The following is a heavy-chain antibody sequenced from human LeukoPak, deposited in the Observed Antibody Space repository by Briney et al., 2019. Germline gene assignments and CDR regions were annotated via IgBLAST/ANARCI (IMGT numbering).Heavy chain of an antibody. V-gene: IGHV3-48*04. CDR3: ARGRYSNRYYYYGMDV. CDR1: GFYFNIYS. J-gene: IGHJ6*02. CDR2: ISSTSRTI. Sequence: GGSLRLSCAASGFYFNIYSMHWVRQAPGKGLEWVSYISSTSRTIYYADSVKGRFTVSRDNDKNSLYLQMSSLRAEDMAVYYCARGRYSNRYYYYGMDVWGQGTTVTVSS. D-gene: IGHD3-9*01.